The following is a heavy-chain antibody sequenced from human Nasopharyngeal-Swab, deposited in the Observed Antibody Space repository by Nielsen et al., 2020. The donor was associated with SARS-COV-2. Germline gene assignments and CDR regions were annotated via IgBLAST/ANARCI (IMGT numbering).Heavy chain of an antibody. J-gene: IGHJ4*02. CDR1: GFTFSSYW. Sequence: GGTLRLSCAASGFTFSSYWMHWVRQAPGKGLVWVSRINSDGSSTSYADSVKGRFTISRDNAKNTLYLQMNSLKAEDTAVYYCHLRSGGSGDYWGQGTLVTVSS. D-gene: IGHD2-15*01. V-gene: IGHV3-74*01. CDR3: HLRSGGSGDY. CDR2: INSDGSST.